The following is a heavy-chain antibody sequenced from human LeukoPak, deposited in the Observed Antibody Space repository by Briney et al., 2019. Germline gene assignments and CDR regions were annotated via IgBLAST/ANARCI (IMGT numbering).Heavy chain of an antibody. CDR1: GGSISSFY. CDR2: MYYSGST. J-gene: IGHJ4*02. Sequence: SETLSLTCTVSGGSISSFYWSWFRQPPGKGLEWIGLMYYSGSTYYNPSLKSRVSLSVDTSKNQFSLKLNSVTAADTAVYYCARGSHWRARFDYWGQGTLVTVSS. CDR3: ARGSHWRARFDY. D-gene: IGHD1-1*01. V-gene: IGHV4-59*12.